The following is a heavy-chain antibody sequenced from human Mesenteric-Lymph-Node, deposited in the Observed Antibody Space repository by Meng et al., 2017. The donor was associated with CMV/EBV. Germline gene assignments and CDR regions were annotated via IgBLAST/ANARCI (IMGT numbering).Heavy chain of an antibody. CDR3: ARVGVGSSSSFDY. CDR2: ISGSSSYI. D-gene: IGHD6-6*01. Sequence: GGSLRLSCAAPGFTFSAYSMNWVRQAPGKGLEWVSSISGSSSYIYYADSVKGRFTISRDNAKNSLYLQMNSLRAEDTAVYYCARVGVGSSSSFDYWGQGTLVTVSS. J-gene: IGHJ4*02. CDR1: GFTFSAYS. V-gene: IGHV3-21*01.